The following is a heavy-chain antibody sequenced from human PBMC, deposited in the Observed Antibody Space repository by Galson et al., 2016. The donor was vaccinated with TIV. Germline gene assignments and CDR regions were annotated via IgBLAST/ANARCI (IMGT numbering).Heavy chain of an antibody. D-gene: IGHD3-3*01. V-gene: IGHV2-70*17. Sequence: PALVKPTQTLTLTCTFSGFSLSTYGMSVGWIRQPPGKALEWLARIDWDDDKFYNSSLKTRLTISKDISSNQVVLTMTNMDPVDTATYYFARAPISIFGLATSYYFDYWGQGTLVTVSS. CDR1: GFSLSTYGMS. J-gene: IGHJ4*02. CDR2: IDWDDDK. CDR3: ARAPISIFGLATSYYFDY.